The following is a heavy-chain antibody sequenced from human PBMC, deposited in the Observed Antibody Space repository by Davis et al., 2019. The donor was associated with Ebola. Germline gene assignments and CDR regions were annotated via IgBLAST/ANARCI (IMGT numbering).Heavy chain of an antibody. J-gene: IGHJ3*02. CDR1: GGSISSGGYY. D-gene: IGHD2-15*01. CDR3: AREGFRAANNAFDI. Sequence: MPSETLSLTCTVSGGSISSGGYYWSWIRQHPGKGLEWIGYIYYSGSTNYNPSLKSRVTISVDTSKNQFSLKLSSVTAADTAVYYCAREGFRAANNAFDIWGQGTMVTVSS. CDR2: IYYSGST. V-gene: IGHV4-61*08.